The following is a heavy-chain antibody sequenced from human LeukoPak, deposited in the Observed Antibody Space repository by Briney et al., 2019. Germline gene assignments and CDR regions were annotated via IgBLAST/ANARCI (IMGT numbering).Heavy chain of an antibody. Sequence: GGSLRLSCAVSGFTISNYGMHWVRQAPGKGLEWVVLIVYDGSDKHYVDSVRGRFTISRDSSKNMVYLQMNSLRVEDTAVYYCVERDAGGLDYWGQGTLVTVSS. CDR2: IVYDGSDK. CDR3: VERDAGGLDY. D-gene: IGHD1-26*01. CDR1: GFTISNYG. V-gene: IGHV3-30*02. J-gene: IGHJ4*02.